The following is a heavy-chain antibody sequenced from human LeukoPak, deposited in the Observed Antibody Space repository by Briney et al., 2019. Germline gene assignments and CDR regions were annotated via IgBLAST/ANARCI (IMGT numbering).Heavy chain of an antibody. CDR3: ARANPSGSYGAFDI. V-gene: IGHV4-59*01. Sequence: PSETLSLTCTVSGGSISSYYWSWIRQPPGKGLEWIGYIYYSGSTNYNPSLKSRVTISVDTSKNQFSLKLSSVTAADTAVYYCARANPSGSYGAFDIWGQGTMVTVSS. J-gene: IGHJ3*02. CDR2: IYYSGST. CDR1: GGSISSYY. D-gene: IGHD1-26*01.